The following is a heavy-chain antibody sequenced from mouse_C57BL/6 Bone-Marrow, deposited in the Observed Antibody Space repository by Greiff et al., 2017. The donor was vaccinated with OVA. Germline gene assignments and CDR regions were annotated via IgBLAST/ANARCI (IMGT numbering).Heavy chain of an antibody. CDR2: IDPSDSYT. J-gene: IGHJ2*01. D-gene: IGHD1-1*01. CDR1: GYTFTSYW. Sequence: QVQLQQPGAELVRPGTSVKLSCKASGYTFTSYWMPWVKQRPGQGLEWIGVIDPSDSYTNYNQKFKGKATLTVDTSSSTAYMQLSSLTSEDSAVYYCASPSYGRVDYWGKGTTLTVSS. CDR3: ASPSYGRVDY. V-gene: IGHV1-59*01.